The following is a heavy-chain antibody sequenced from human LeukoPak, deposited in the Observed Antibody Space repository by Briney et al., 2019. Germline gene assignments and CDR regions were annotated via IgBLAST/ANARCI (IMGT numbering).Heavy chain of an antibody. J-gene: IGHJ4*02. D-gene: IGHD3-22*01. CDR2: IYYGGST. CDR1: GGSISSSSYY. Sequence: SETLSLTCTVSGGSISSSSYYWGWIRQPPGKGLEWIGSIYYGGSTYYNPSLKSRVTISVDTSKNQFSLKPSSVTAADTAVYYCARHRRYYDSSGYSPDYWGQGTLVTVSS. CDR3: ARHRRYYDSSGYSPDY. V-gene: IGHV4-39*01.